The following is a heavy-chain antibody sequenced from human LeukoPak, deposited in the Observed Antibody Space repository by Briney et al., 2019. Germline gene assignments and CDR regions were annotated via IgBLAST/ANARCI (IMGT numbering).Heavy chain of an antibody. CDR1: GGSVSSGSYY. J-gene: IGHJ4*02. V-gene: IGHV4-61*01. Sequence: SETLSLTCTVSGGSVSSGSYYWSWIRQPPGKGLEWIGYIYYSGSTNYNSSLKSRVIISINTSKNQFSLKLSSVTAADTAVYYCVRGLNPTCPDYWGQGTLVTVSS. CDR2: IYYSGST. CDR3: VRGLNPTCPDY. D-gene: IGHD1-1*01.